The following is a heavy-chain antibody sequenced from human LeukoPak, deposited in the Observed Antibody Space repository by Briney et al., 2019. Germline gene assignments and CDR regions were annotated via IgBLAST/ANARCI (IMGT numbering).Heavy chain of an antibody. V-gene: IGHV1-69*02. Sequence: GASVKVSCKASGYTFTGYYMHWVRQAPGQGLEWMGRIIPILGIANYAQKFQGRVTITADKSTSTAYMELSSLRSEDTAVYYCARSITYGSGSYYNSYFDYWGQGTLVTVSS. CDR3: ARSITYGSGSYYNSYFDY. J-gene: IGHJ4*02. CDR2: IIPILGIA. D-gene: IGHD3-10*01. CDR1: GYTFTGYY.